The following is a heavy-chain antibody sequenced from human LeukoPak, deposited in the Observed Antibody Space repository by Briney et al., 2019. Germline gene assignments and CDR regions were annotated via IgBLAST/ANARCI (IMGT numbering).Heavy chain of an antibody. Sequence: GGSLRLSCAASGFTFDDYAMHWVRQAPGKGLEWVSGISWNSGSIGYADSVKGRFTISRDNAKNSLYLQMNSLRAEDTALYCCAKGSVAGTRDNWFDPWGQGTLVTVSS. V-gene: IGHV3-9*01. CDR3: AKGSVAGTRDNWFDP. CDR2: ISWNSGSI. J-gene: IGHJ5*02. D-gene: IGHD6-19*01. CDR1: GFTFDDYA.